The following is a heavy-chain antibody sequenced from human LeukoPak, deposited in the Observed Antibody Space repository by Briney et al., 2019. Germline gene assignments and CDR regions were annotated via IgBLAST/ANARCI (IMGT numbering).Heavy chain of an antibody. V-gene: IGHV3-30*18. D-gene: IGHD3-16*01. CDR2: ISYDGSNK. CDR3: AKDHYGGFDY. Sequence: GGSLRLSCAASGFTFSSYGMHWVRQAPGKGLEWVAVISYDGSNKYYADSVKGRFTISRDNSKNTLYLQMNSLRAEDTAVYYCAKDHYGGFDYWGQGTLVTVSS. CDR1: GFTFSSYG. J-gene: IGHJ4*02.